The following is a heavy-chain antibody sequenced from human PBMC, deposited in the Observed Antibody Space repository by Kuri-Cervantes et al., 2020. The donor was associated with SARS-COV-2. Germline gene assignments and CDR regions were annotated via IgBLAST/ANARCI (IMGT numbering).Heavy chain of an antibody. V-gene: IGHV3-23*01. J-gene: IGHJ4*02. CDR3: AKSGLYTSNWNLFDH. Sequence: GGSLRLSCAASGFTFSSYAMSWVRQAPGKGLEWVSAISGSGGSTYYADSVKGRFTISRDNSQKTLYLQMNSLRADDTALYYCAKSGLYTSNWNLFDHWGQGTLVTVSS. CDR1: GFTFSSYA. D-gene: IGHD6-13*01. CDR2: ISGSGGST.